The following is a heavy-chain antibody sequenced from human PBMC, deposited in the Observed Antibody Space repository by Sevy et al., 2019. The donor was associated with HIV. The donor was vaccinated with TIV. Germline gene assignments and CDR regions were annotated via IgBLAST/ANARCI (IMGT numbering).Heavy chain of an antibody. Sequence: GGYLRLSCAASGFTFSSYSMNWVRQAPGKGLEWVSYISSSSSTIYYADSVKGRFTISRDNAKNSLYLQMNSLRDEDTAAYYCARGTLLAPDAFDIWGQGTMVTVSS. V-gene: IGHV3-48*02. D-gene: IGHD2-15*01. CDR2: ISSSSSTI. J-gene: IGHJ3*02. CDR1: GFTFSSYS. CDR3: ARGTLLAPDAFDI.